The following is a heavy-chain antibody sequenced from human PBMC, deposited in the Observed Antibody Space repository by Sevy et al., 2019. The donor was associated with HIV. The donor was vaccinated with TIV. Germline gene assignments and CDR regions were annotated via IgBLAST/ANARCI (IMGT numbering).Heavy chain of an antibody. CDR3: ARRSSGWDYFDY. CDR2: ISGISTYT. D-gene: IGHD6-19*01. Sequence: GESLKISCAASGFTFSDYYMSWIRQSPGKGLEWVSLISGISTYTNYADSMKGRFTISRDNAKNSLYLQMNSLRADDTAVYYCARRSSGWDYFDYWGQGTLVTVSS. J-gene: IGHJ4*02. CDR1: GFTFSDYY. V-gene: IGHV3-11*06.